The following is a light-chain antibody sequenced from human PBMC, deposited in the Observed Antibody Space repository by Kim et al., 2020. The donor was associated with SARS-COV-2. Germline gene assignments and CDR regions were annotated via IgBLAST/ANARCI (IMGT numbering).Light chain of an antibody. Sequence: EVVLTQSPGTLSLSPGERATLSCRASQCVSSNFLAWYQQKPGQAPRLLIYHASGRATGIPDRFSGSGSGTDFTLTISRLEPEDFAVYYCQQYGSSAAYTFGQGTKLEI. V-gene: IGKV3-20*01. J-gene: IGKJ2*01. CDR1: QCVSSNF. CDR3: QQYGSSAAYT. CDR2: HAS.